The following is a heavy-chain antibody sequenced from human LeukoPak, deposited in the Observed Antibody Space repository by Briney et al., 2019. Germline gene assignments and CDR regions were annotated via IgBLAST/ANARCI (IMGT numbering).Heavy chain of an antibody. CDR2: INTSGST. Sequence: SETLSLTCTVSGGSISSGSYYWSWIRQPAGKGLEWIGRINTSGSTNYNPSLKSRVTISVDTSKNQFSLKLSSVTAADTAVYYCARGRWTSSNNNWFDPWGRGTLVTVSS. J-gene: IGHJ5*02. D-gene: IGHD2/OR15-2a*01. CDR1: GGSISSGSYY. V-gene: IGHV4-61*02. CDR3: ARGRWTSSNNNWFDP.